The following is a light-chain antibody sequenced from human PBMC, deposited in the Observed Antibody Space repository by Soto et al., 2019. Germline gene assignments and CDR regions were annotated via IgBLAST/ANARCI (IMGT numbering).Light chain of an antibody. Sequence: QSVLTQPPSASGSHGLSVTIACTGTSRNVGGYNYVSGYQQHPGKAPKLMFYEVPTRPSGVPDRFSGSKSGNTASLTVSGLQDEDEADYYCSSSAAGSNFVFGTGTKLTVL. J-gene: IGLJ1*01. V-gene: IGLV2-8*01. CDR2: EVP. CDR3: SSSAAGSNFV. CDR1: SRNVGGYNY.